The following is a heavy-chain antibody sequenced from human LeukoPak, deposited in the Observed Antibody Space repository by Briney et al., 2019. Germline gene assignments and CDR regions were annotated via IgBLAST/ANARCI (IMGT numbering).Heavy chain of an antibody. J-gene: IGHJ4*02. CDR2: INHSGST. D-gene: IGHD3-16*02. V-gene: IGHV4-34*01. Sequence: SETLSLTCAVYGGSFSGYYWSWLRQPPGKGLEWIGEINHSGSTNYNPSLKSRVTISVDTSKNQFSLKLSSVTAADTAVYYCARVGYDYVWGSYRYTRNFDYWGQGTLVTVSS. CDR1: GGSFSGYY. CDR3: ARVGYDYVWGSYRYTRNFDY.